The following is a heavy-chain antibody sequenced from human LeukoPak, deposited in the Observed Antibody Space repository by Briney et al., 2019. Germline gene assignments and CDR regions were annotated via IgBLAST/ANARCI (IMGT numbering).Heavy chain of an antibody. J-gene: IGHJ4*02. CDR2: MNPNSGNT. D-gene: IGHD2-2*01. CDR1: GYTFTSYD. CDR3: ARAGDSAYQLPHFDY. Sequence: ASVKVSCKASGYTFTSYDINWVRQATGQGLEWMGWMNPNSGNTGYAQKFQGRVTITRNTSISTAYMELSSLRSEDTAVYYCARAGDSAYQLPHFDYWGQGTLVTVSS. V-gene: IGHV1-8*03.